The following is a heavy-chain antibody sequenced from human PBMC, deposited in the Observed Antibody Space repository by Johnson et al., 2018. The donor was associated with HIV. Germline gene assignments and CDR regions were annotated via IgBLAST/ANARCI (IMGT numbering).Heavy chain of an antibody. CDR3: ARGRRIQLWLLADAFDI. D-gene: IGHD5-18*01. Sequence: QVQLVESGGGVVQPGRSLRLSCAASGFTFSSYAMHWVRQAPGKGLEWVAVISYDGSNKYYADSVKGRFTISRDNSKNTLYLQMNSLTAEDTAVYYCARGRRIQLWLLADAFDIWGQGTMVTVSS. CDR2: ISYDGSNK. CDR1: GFTFSSYA. V-gene: IGHV3-30*04. J-gene: IGHJ3*02.